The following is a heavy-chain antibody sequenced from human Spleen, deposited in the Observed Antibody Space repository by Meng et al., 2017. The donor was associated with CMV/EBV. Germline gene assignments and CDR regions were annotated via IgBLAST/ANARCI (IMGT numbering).Heavy chain of an antibody. CDR2: IGSIETYT. CDR3: ARGGMAMTLDY. D-gene: IGHD2-21*02. Sequence: GGSLRLSCAASGFTFSSYTMNWVRQAPGKGLEWVSSIGSIETYTYYADSVKGRFTISRDNATNSLYLHMNSLRAEDTAVYYCARGGMAMTLDYWGQGTLVTVSS. CDR1: GFTFSSYT. J-gene: IGHJ4*02. V-gene: IGHV3-21*01.